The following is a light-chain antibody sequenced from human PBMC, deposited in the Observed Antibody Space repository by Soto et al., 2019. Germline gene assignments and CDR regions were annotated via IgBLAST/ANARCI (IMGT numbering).Light chain of an antibody. CDR1: SSDVGAYNY. J-gene: IGLJ3*02. Sequence: QSGLAQPPSVSLSPGQSITMSCTGTSSDVGAYNYVSWYQQHPGKAPKLMIYEVRNRPSGVSDRFSGSRSGNTASLTISGLQAEDESDYYCSSYTSSSTWVFGGGAQLAVL. CDR2: EVR. V-gene: IGLV2-14*01. CDR3: SSYTSSSTWV.